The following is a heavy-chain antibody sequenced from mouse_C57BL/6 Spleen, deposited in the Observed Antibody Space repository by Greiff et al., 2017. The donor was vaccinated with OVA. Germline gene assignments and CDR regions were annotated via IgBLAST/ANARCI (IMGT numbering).Heavy chain of an antibody. V-gene: IGHV1-50*01. D-gene: IGHD1-1*01. CDR3: ARENYYGSSRYWYFDV. J-gene: IGHJ1*03. CDR2: IDPSDSYT. CDR1: GYTFTSYW. Sequence: QVQLQQPGAELVKPGASVKLSCKASGYTFTSYWMQWVKQRPGQGLEWIGEIDPSDSYTNYNQKFKGKATLTVDTSSNTAYMQLSSLTTEDSAIYYCARENYYGSSRYWYFDVWGTGTTVTVSS.